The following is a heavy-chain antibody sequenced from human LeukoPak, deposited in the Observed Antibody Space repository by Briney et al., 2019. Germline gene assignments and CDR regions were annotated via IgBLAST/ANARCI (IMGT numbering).Heavy chain of an antibody. Sequence: SETLSLTCTVSGASITTYYWTWIRQPPGNGLEWIGYIFSRGTTNYNPSLRSRVTISMDTSKNQFSLKLSSVTAADTAVYYCARKLSGWFDPWGQGTLVTVSS. CDR2: IFSRGTT. D-gene: IGHD6-25*01. J-gene: IGHJ5*02. V-gene: IGHV4-4*09. CDR1: GASITTYY. CDR3: ARKLSGWFDP.